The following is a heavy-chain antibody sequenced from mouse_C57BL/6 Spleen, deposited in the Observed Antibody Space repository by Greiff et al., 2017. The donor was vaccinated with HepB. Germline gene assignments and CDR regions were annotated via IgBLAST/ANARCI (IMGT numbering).Heavy chain of an antibody. D-gene: IGHD1-1*01. Sequence: VQLQQSGAELVRPGTSVKVSCKASGYAFTSYLIEWVKQRPGQGLEWIGVIDPGGGGTNYNEKFKGKATLTADKSSSTAYMQLSSLTSEDTAVYFCAREIYGSQAYWGQGTLVTVSA. CDR2: IDPGGGGT. CDR1: GYAFTSYL. V-gene: IGHV1-54*01. J-gene: IGHJ3*01. CDR3: AREIYGSQAY.